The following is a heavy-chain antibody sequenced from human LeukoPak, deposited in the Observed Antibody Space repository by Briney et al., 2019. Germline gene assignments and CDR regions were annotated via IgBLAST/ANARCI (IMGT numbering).Heavy chain of an antibody. CDR1: GFTFSSYS. CDR2: ISISSSYI. D-gene: IGHD2-2*01. V-gene: IGHV3-21*01. Sequence: GGSLRLSCAASGFTFSSYSMNWVRQAPGKGLEWVSSISISSSYIYYADSVKGRFTISRDNAKNSLYLQMNSLRADDTAVYYCARGRRYCSSTSCYPHYFDYWGQGTLVTVSS. CDR3: ARGRRYCSSTSCYPHYFDY. J-gene: IGHJ4*02.